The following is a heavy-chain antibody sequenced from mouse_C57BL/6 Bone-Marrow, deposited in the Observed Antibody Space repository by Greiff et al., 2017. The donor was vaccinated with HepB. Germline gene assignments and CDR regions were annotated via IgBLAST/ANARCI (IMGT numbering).Heavy chain of an antibody. Sequence: VHLVQSGPELVRPGASVKLSCKASGYTFTSYGISWVKQSPGQGLEWIGEIYPRSGNTYYNEKFTGQATLTADNSSSTACMELRSLASEASAVYFCARRGLGRGGYWGRGTGLTVSA. D-gene: IGHD1-1*02. CDR1: GYTFTSYG. V-gene: IGHV1-81*01. J-gene: IGHJ2*03. CDR3: ARRGLGRGGY. CDR2: IYPRSGNT.